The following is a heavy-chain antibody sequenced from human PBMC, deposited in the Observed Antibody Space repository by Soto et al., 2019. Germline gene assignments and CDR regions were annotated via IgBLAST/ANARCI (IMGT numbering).Heavy chain of an antibody. CDR3: AKSIYDSSGYFTYAYDI. J-gene: IGHJ3*02. CDR1: GYTLTDLS. D-gene: IGHD3-22*01. Sequence: PSVRVSCRVSGYTLTDLSMHWVRQAPGKGLEWMGGFDPEDGETIYAQKFQGRVTMTEDTSTDTAYMELSSLRSEDTAVYYCAKSIYDSSGYFTYAYDIWGQGTMVTLSS. V-gene: IGHV1-24*01. CDR2: FDPEDGET.